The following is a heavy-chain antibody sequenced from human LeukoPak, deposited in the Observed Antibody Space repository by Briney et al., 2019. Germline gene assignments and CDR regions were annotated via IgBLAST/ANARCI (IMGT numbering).Heavy chain of an antibody. CDR1: GYTFTGYY. Sequence: VASVKVSCKASGYTFTGYYMHWVRQAPGQGLEWMGWINPNSGDTNYAQKFQGRVTMTRDTSISTVYMELSRLKSDDTAVYYCAGMTTVTTFAFDIWGQGTMVTVSS. CDR3: AGMTTVTTFAFDI. D-gene: IGHD4-17*01. CDR2: INPNSGDT. J-gene: IGHJ3*02. V-gene: IGHV1-2*02.